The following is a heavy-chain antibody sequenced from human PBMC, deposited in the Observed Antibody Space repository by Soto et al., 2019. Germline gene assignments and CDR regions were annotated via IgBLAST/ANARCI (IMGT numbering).Heavy chain of an antibody. V-gene: IGHV3-23*01. CDR2: ISGSGGST. D-gene: IGHD6-13*01. CDR1: GFTFSSYA. J-gene: IGHJ5*02. CDR3: AKLIYIAAAGTCFDP. Sequence: PGGSLRLSCAASGFTFSSYAMSWARQAPGKGLEWVSAISGSGGSTYYADSVKGRFTISRDNSKNTLYLQMNSLRAEDTAVYYCAKLIYIAAAGTCFDPWGQGTLVTVSS.